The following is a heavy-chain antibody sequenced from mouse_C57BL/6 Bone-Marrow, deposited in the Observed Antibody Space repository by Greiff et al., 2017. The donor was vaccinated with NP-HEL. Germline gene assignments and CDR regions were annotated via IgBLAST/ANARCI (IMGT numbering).Heavy chain of an antibody. V-gene: IGHV5-16*01. CDR3: ARARDGYYAVAFDY. CDR2: INYDGSST. Sequence: EVKLVESEGGLVQPGSSMKLSCTASGFTFSDYYMAWVRQVPEKGLEWVANINYDGSSTYYLDSLKSRFIISRDNAKNILYLQMSSLKSEDTATYYCARARDGYYAVAFDYWGQGTTLTVSS. CDR1: GFTFSDYY. D-gene: IGHD2-3*01. J-gene: IGHJ2*01.